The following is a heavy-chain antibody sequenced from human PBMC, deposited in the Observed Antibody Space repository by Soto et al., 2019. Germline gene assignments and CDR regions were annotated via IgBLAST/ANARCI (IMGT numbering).Heavy chain of an antibody. D-gene: IGHD5-18*01. J-gene: IGHJ6*02. Sequence: ASVKVSCKASGYTFTSYGISWVRQAPGQGLEWMGWISAYNGNTNYAQKLQGRVTMTTDTSTSTAYMELRSLRSDDTAVYYCARDPGRYSYGYGMDVWGQGTTVTVSS. CDR1: GYTFTSYG. CDR3: ARDPGRYSYGYGMDV. V-gene: IGHV1-18*01. CDR2: ISAYNGNT.